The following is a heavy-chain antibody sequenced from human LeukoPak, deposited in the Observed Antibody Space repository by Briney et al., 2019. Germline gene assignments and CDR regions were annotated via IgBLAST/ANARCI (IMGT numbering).Heavy chain of an antibody. D-gene: IGHD3-10*02. V-gene: IGHV3-48*03. CDR1: GFTFSSYE. Sequence: PGRSLRLSCAASGFTFSSYEMNWVRQVPRKGLEWVSYISSSGSAIYYADSVKGRFTISRDNAKNSLYLQMNSLRAEDTAVYYCAELGITMIGGVWGKGTTVTISS. J-gene: IGHJ6*04. CDR3: AELGITMIGGV. CDR2: ISSSGSAI.